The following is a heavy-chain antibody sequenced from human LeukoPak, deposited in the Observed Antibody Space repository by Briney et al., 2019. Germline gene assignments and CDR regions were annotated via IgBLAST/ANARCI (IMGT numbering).Heavy chain of an antibody. J-gene: IGHJ6*02. Sequence: GASVKVSCKASGYTFTGYYMHWVRQAPGQGLEWMGWINPNSGGTNYAQKFQGRVTMTRDTSISTAYMELSRLRSDDTAVYYCARDLIGYCSGGSCYDPPSSGMDVWGQETTVTVSS. CDR1: GYTFTGYY. D-gene: IGHD2-15*01. CDR2: INPNSGGT. CDR3: ARDLIGYCSGGSCYDPPSSGMDV. V-gene: IGHV1-2*02.